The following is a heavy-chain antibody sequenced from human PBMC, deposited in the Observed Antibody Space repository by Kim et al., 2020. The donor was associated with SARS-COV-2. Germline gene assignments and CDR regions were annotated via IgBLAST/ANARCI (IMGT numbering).Heavy chain of an antibody. Sequence: RFTISRDNATNSLFLQMNRLRAEDTAVYYCARAGNTAMVIAAQYYFDYWGQGTLVTVSS. D-gene: IGHD5-18*01. V-gene: IGHV3-11*06. J-gene: IGHJ4*02. CDR3: ARAGNTAMVIAAQYYFDY.